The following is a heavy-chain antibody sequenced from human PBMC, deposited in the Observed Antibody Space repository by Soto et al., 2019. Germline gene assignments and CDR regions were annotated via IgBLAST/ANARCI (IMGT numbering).Heavy chain of an antibody. CDR2: IYSGGST. CDR1: GFIVSSDY. J-gene: IGHJ4*02. V-gene: IGHV3-53*01. Sequence: GSLRLSCAASGFIVSSDYMSWVRQAPGKGLEWVSAIYSGGSTYYADSVKGRFTISRDNSKNTLYLQMNSLRAEDTAVYYCARIYSGYGWAFDYWGQGTLVTVSS. CDR3: ARIYSGYGWAFDY. D-gene: IGHD5-12*01.